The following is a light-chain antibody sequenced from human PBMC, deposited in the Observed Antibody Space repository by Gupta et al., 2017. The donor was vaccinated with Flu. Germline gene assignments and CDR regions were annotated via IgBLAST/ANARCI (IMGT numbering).Light chain of an antibody. V-gene: IGKV2-30*01. J-gene: IGKJ2*01. CDR3: MQGTHWPYT. CDR2: KVS. Sequence: DAVMTQSPLFLPVTLGQPASISCRSSQGLVYGDGNTYLNWFQQRPGQSPRRLIYKVSNRDSGVPDRFSGSGSVTDFTLEISSVDAEDVGVYYFMQGTHWPYTFGQGTNLDLK. CDR1: QGLVYGDGNTY.